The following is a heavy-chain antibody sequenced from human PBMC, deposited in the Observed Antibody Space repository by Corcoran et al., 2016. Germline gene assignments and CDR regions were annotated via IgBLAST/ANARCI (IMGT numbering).Heavy chain of an antibody. CDR2: IIPIFGTA. D-gene: IGHD4-4*01. CDR3: ATGPVTPYYYGMDV. CDR1: GGTFSSYA. Sequence: QVQLVQSGAEVKKPGSSVKVSCKASGGTFSSYAISWVRQAPGQGLEWMGGIIPIFGTANYAQKFQGRVTITADESTSTAYMELSSLRSEDTAVYYCATGPVTPYYYGMDVWGQGTTVTVSS. J-gene: IGHJ6*02. V-gene: IGHV1-69*01.